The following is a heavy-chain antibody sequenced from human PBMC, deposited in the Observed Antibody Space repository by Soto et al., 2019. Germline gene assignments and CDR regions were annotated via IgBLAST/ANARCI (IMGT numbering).Heavy chain of an antibody. J-gene: IGHJ4*02. CDR2: IYPADSET. CDR1: GYNFITYW. Sequence: PGESLKISCKASGYNFITYWIGWVRQMPGKGLEWMGIIYPADSETRYSPSFQDQVTISADKSIGTAYLQWGSLKASDTAMYYCARYRDTSRDFDCWGQGTLVTASS. D-gene: IGHD6-13*01. V-gene: IGHV5-51*01. CDR3: ARYRDTSRDFDC.